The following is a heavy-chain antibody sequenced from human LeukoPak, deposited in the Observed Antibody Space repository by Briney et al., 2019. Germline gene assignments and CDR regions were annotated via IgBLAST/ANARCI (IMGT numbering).Heavy chain of an antibody. CDR1: GFTFSSYE. CDR3: ARDERHYDSSGYYSKLFDY. D-gene: IGHD3-22*01. J-gene: IGHJ4*02. V-gene: IGHV3-48*03. CDR2: ISSSGSTI. Sequence: PGGSLRLSCAASGFTFSSYEMNWVRQAPGKGLEWVSYISSSGSTIYYADSVKGRFTISRDNAKNSLYLQMNSLRAEDTAVYYCARDERHYDSSGYYSKLFDYWGQGTLVTVSS.